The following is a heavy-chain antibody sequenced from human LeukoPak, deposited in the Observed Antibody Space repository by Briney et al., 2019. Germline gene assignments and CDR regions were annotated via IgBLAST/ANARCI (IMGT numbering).Heavy chain of an antibody. J-gene: IGHJ3*02. CDR1: GGSISSGDYY. CDR2: IYYSGST. CDR3: ARENDGSDAFDI. Sequence: SQTLSLTCTVSGGSISSGDYYWSWIRQPPGKGQEWIGYIYYSGSTYYNPSLKSRVTISVDTSKNQFSLKLSSVTAADTAVYYCARENDGSDAFDIWGQGTMVTVSS. D-gene: IGHD2/OR15-2a*01. V-gene: IGHV4-30-4*08.